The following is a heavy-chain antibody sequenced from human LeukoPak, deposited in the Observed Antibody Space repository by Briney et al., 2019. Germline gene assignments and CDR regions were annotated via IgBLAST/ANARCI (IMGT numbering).Heavy chain of an antibody. CDR1: GFTFSSYG. CDR2: ISYDGSNK. Sequence: GRSLRLSCAASGFTFSSYGMHWVRQAPGKGLEWVAVISYDGSNKYYADSLKGRFTISRDNSKNTLYLQMNSLRAEDTAVYYCAKEGATLYYYYYGMDVWGQGTTVTVSS. V-gene: IGHV3-30*18. D-gene: IGHD5-12*01. J-gene: IGHJ6*02. CDR3: AKEGATLYYYYYGMDV.